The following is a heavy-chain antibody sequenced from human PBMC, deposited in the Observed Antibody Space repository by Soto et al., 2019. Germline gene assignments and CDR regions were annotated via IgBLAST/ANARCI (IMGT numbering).Heavy chain of an antibody. V-gene: IGHV4-59*08. CDR2: IYYSGST. J-gene: IGHJ4*02. D-gene: IGHD1-26*01. Sequence: SETLSLTCTVSGGSISSYYWSWIRQPPGKGLEWIGYIYYSGSTNYNPSLKSRVTISVDTSKNQFSLKLSSVTAADTAVYYCALGQYYFDYWGQGTLVTVSS. CDR1: GGSISSYY. CDR3: ALGQYYFDY.